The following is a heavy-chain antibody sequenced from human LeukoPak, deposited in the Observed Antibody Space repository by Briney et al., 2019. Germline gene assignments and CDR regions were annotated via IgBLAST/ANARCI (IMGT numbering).Heavy chain of an antibody. CDR3: ARRGPPRTLLRGVKSGWFDP. D-gene: IGHD3-10*01. CDR1: GFTFSSYW. CDR2: INSDGSST. J-gene: IGHJ5*02. Sequence: PGGSLRLSCAASGFTFSSYWMHWVRQAPGKGLVWVSRINSDGSSTSYADSVKGRFTISRDNAKNTLYLQMNSLRAEDTAVYYCARRGPPRTLLRGVKSGWFDPWGQGTLVTVSS. V-gene: IGHV3-74*01.